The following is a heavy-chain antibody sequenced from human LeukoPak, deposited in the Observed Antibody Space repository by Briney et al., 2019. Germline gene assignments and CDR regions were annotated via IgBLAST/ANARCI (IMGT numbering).Heavy chain of an antibody. Sequence: QTGGSLRLSCAVSGFTFSNFWMSWVCQAPGKGLEWVADIKQDGSETYYVDSVKGRFTISRDNAKNSLYLQMNSLRAEDTAFYYCARWAGGHYDYWGQGTLVTVSS. CDR2: IKQDGSET. CDR1: GFTFSNFW. J-gene: IGHJ4*02. V-gene: IGHV3-7*03. CDR3: ARWAGGHYDY. D-gene: IGHD1-26*01.